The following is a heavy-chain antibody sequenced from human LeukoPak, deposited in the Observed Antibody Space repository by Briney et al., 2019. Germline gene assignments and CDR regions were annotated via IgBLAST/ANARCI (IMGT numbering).Heavy chain of an antibody. Sequence: GGSLRLSCAASGFTFSSYAMHRVRQAPGKGREWVAFIRNDGSDKYYAVSVKGRFTISRDNSKNTLYLQMNSLRAEDTALYYCAKDRAFGQFLWGNDYWGQGTLVTVSS. CDR2: IRNDGSDK. J-gene: IGHJ4*02. CDR1: GFTFSSYA. D-gene: IGHD3-10*01. V-gene: IGHV3-30*02. CDR3: AKDRAFGQFLWGNDY.